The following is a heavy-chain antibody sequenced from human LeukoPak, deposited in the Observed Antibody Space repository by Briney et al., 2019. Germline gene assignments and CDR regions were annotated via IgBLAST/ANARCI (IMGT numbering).Heavy chain of an antibody. J-gene: IGHJ4*02. Sequence: GGSLRLSCAASGFTFSSYAMSWVRQAPGKGLVWVSRINSDGSSTSYADSVKGRFTISRDNAKNTLYLQMSSLRAEDTAVYYCARDDFWSGCQPKGGFDYWGQGTLVTVSS. V-gene: IGHV3-74*01. D-gene: IGHD3-3*01. CDR2: INSDGSST. CDR3: ARDDFWSGCQPKGGFDY. CDR1: GFTFSSYA.